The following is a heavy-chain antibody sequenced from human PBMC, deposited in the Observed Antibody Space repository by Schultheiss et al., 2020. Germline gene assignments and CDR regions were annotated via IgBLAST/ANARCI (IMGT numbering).Heavy chain of an antibody. CDR3: ARDSNYYDSSGPPIFGMDV. CDR2: INPSGSSA. D-gene: IGHD3-22*01. CDR1: GYTFTTYY. V-gene: IGHV1-46*01. J-gene: IGHJ6*02. Sequence: ASVKVSCKASGYTFTTYYMHWVRQAPGEGLEWMGIINPSGSSATYAQKFQGRVTMTRDTSTSTVYMELRRLTSEDTAVYYCARDSNYYDSSGPPIFGMDVWGQGTTVTVSS.